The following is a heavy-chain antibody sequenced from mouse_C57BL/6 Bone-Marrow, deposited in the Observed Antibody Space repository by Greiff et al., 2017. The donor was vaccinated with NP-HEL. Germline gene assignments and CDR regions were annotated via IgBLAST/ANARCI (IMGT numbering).Heavy chain of an antibody. CDR3: ARHDAYYRGFAY. D-gene: IGHD2-12*01. CDR2: FYPGSGSI. Sequence: QVQLKESGAELVKPGASVKLSCKASGYTFTEYTIHWVKQRSGQGLEWIGWFYPGSGSIKYNEKFKDKATLTAGKSSSTVYMELSRLTSEDSAVYFCARHDAYYRGFAYWGQGTLVTVSA. J-gene: IGHJ3*01. V-gene: IGHV1-62-2*01. CDR1: GYTFTEYT.